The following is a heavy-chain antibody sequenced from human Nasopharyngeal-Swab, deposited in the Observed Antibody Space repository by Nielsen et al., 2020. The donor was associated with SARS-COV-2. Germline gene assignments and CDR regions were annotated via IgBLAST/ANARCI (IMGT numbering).Heavy chain of an antibody. Sequence: ESLKISCAASGFTFSSYAMSWVRQAPGKGLEWIGYISHNSGTSYNPSLKSRVTMFMDTSKNQFSLRLRSVTAADTAVYYCAKEGATGWFDPWGQGTLVTVSS. V-gene: IGHV4-59*01. CDR2: ISHNSGT. CDR3: AKEGATGWFDP. J-gene: IGHJ5*02. CDR1: GFTFSSYA.